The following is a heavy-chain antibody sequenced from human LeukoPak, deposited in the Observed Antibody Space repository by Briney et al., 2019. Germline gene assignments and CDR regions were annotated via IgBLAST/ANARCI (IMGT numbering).Heavy chain of an antibody. CDR3: ATESSLSK. CDR2: IAYDGSFS. J-gene: IGHJ4*02. D-gene: IGHD6-6*01. CDR1: GFTLSTYA. Sequence: PGGSPRLSCVACGFTLSTYAMDWVRQAPGRGVEWVADIAYDGSFSNYAYSVKGRFTVSRDNSKNTLYLQMNSLRLDDTAVYYCATESSLSKWGQGTLVTVSS. V-gene: IGHV3-30-3*02.